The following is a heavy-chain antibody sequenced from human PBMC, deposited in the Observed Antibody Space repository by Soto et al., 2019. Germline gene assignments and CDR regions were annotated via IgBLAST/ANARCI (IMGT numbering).Heavy chain of an antibody. CDR1: GGSISSGGYS. D-gene: IGHD3-16*02. J-gene: IGHJ3*02. CDR2: IYHSGST. V-gene: IGHV4-30-2*02. CDR3: ASMGVEYYDYIWGSYRSDAFDI. Sequence: SETLSLTCAVSGGSISSGGYSWSWIRQPPGKGLEWIGYIYHSGSTYYNPSLKSRVTISVDRSKNQFSLKLSSVTAADTAVYYCASMGVEYYDYIWGSYRSDAFDIWGQGTMVTV.